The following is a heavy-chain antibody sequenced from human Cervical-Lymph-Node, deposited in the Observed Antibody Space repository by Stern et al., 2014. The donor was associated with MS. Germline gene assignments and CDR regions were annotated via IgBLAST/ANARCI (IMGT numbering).Heavy chain of an antibody. Sequence: EVQLVQSGTEVKKPGESLKISCKGSGYSFNTYWIGWVRPMPGKGLDWMGIIYPGDSDTKYSPSFQGQVTFSVDKSISTAYLQWTSLKASDTAMYYCARRTTEYGVDVWGQGTTVIVSS. J-gene: IGHJ6*02. CDR1: GYSFNTYW. D-gene: IGHD4-17*01. CDR2: IYPGDSDT. CDR3: ARRTTEYGVDV. V-gene: IGHV5-51*01.